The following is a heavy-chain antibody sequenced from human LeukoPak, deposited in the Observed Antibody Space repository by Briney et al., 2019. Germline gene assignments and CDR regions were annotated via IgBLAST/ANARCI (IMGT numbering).Heavy chain of an antibody. CDR2: IYWDDDK. J-gene: IGHJ6*03. Sequence: MESGPTLVNPTQTLTLTCTFSGFSLSTRGGGVGWIRQPPGKALEWLALIYWDDDKRYSPSLKSRLTITKDTSKNQVVLTMTNMDPVDTATYYCAHRPGYSSSSYYYYYMDVWGKGTTVTVSS. CDR3: AHRPGYSSSSYYYYYMDV. D-gene: IGHD6-6*01. CDR1: GFSLSTRGGG. V-gene: IGHV2-5*02.